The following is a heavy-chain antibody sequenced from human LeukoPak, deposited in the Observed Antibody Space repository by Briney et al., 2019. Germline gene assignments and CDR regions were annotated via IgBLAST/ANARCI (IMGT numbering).Heavy chain of an antibody. D-gene: IGHD5-18*01. CDR3: ARDSHLVDTAMVVYYYYYMDV. CDR2: IYTSGST. J-gene: IGHJ6*03. CDR1: GGSISSGSYY. V-gene: IGHV4-61*02. Sequence: SQTLSLTCTVSGGSISSGSYYWSWIRQPAGKGLEWIGRIYTSGSTNYNPSLKSRVTISVDTSKNQFSLKLSSVTAADTAVYYCARDSHLVDTAMVVYYYYYMDVWGKGTTVTISS.